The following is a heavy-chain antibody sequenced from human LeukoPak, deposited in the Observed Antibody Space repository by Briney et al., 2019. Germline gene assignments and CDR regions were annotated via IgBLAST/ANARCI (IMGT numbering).Heavy chain of an antibody. CDR1: GFTVSSSH. V-gene: IGHV3-53*01. CDR3: ARFLRWLHYFDY. J-gene: IGHJ4*02. D-gene: IGHD5-12*01. Sequence: GGSLRLSCVASGFTVSSSHMTWVRQAPGKGLEWVSVLYSGGSTYYADSVKGRFTISRDNSKNTLYLQMNSLRAEDTAVYYCARFLRWLHYFDYWGQGTLVTVSS. CDR2: LYSGGST.